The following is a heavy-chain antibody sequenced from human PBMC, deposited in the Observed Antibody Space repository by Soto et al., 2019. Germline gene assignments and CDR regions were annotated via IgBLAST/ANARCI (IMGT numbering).Heavy chain of an antibody. Sequence: SVKVSCKASGGTFSSYAISWVRQAPGQGLEWMGGIIPIFGTANYAQKFQGRVTITADESTSTAYMELSSLRSEDTAVYYCARDGYSYGYSFDYWGQGTLVTVSS. CDR1: GGTFSSYA. J-gene: IGHJ4*02. CDR2: IIPIFGTA. D-gene: IGHD5-18*01. V-gene: IGHV1-69*13. CDR3: ARDGYSYGYSFDY.